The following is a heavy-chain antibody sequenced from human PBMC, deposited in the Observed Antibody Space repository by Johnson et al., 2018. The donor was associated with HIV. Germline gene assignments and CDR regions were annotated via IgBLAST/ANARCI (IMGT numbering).Heavy chain of an antibody. J-gene: IGHJ3*02. D-gene: IGHD3-3*01. CDR2: IKSKSDGGTT. Sequence: VQLVESGGGLVQPGGSLRLSCAVSGFSFSNAWMIWVRQAPGKGLEWVGRIKSKSDGGTTDYAAPVRGRFIISRDDSETTVYLQMNSLKIEDTAVYYCTTNFWSGFYPDAFDIWGQGTMVTVSS. V-gene: IGHV3-15*01. CDR3: TTNFWSGFYPDAFDI. CDR1: GFSFSNAW.